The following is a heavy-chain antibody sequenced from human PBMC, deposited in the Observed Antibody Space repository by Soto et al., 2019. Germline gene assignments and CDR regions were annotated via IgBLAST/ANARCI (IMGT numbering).Heavy chain of an antibody. CDR1: GDSVSSATAT. CDR2: TYYRSKWYN. J-gene: IGHJ2*01. V-gene: IGHV6-1*01. Sequence: SQTLSLTCAISGDSVSSATATWSWIRQSPSRGLEWLGRTYYRSKWYNDYALSVKSRMAITADTSKNQLSLQLNSVTPEDTAVYFCGRDSSGFHWYFDLWGRGTLVTVSS. CDR3: GRDSSGFHWYFDL. D-gene: IGHD6-19*01.